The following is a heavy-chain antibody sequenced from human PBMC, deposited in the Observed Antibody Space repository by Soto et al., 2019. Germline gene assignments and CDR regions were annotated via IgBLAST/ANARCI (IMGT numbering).Heavy chain of an antibody. CDR2: ISGYNGNT. J-gene: IGHJ6*04. CDR3: AREGPAPYYYYGMDV. CDR1: GYSFTTYG. V-gene: IGHV1-18*01. Sequence: QVQLVQSGGEVKKPGASVKVSCKTSGYSFTTYGISWVRQSPGQGLEWMGWISGYNGNTHYAQQLQGRVSMTTDTSTSTAYMELRGLRSDDTAIYYCAREGPAPYYYYGMDVWGKGTTVPVSS.